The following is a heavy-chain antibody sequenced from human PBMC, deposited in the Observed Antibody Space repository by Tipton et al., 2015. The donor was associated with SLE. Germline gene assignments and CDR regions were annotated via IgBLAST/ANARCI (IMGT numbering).Heavy chain of an antibody. CDR1: GYTFSTSW. CDR2: IYPDDSDD. D-gene: IGHD3-3*01. V-gene: IGHV5-51*01. J-gene: IGHJ4*02. CDR3: ARHSRFFGFDY. Sequence: QLVQSGAEVKKPGESLKISCQGSGYTFSTSWIAWVRQMPGKGLEWMGIIYPDDSDDRYSPSFQGQVTISVDKSISTAYLQWSSLKASDTAMYYCARHSRFFGFDYWGQGALVTVSS.